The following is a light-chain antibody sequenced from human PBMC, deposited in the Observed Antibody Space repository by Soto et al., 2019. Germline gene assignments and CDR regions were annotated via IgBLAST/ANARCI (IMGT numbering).Light chain of an antibody. CDR1: SNDIGGYNY. CDR3: TSYTITHIPVI. CDR2: EVS. J-gene: IGLJ2*01. V-gene: IGLV2-14*01. Sequence: QSVLTQPASVSGSPGQLITISCTGTSNDIGGYNYVSWLQQHPGEAPKLIIYEVSNRPSGVSNRFSGSKSGNTASLTITGLQPEDEASYYCTSYTITHIPVIFGGGTKLTVL.